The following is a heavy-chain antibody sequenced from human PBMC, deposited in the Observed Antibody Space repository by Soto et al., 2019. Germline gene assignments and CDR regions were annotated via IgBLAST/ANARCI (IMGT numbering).Heavy chain of an antibody. CDR1: GYTFTSYG. CDR2: ISAYNGNT. CDR3: ARADCTNGVCYRVWFDP. D-gene: IGHD2-8*01. Sequence: ASVKVSCKASGYTFTSYGISWVRQAPGQGLEWMGWISAYNGNTNYAQKLQGGVTMTTDTSTSTAYMELRSLRSDDTAVYYCARADCTNGVCYRVWFDPWGQGTLVTVSS. V-gene: IGHV1-18*01. J-gene: IGHJ5*02.